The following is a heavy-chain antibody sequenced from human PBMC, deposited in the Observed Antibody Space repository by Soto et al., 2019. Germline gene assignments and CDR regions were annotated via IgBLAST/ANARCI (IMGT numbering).Heavy chain of an antibody. CDR2: ITSSGGST. D-gene: IGHD6-19*01. V-gene: IGHV3-23*01. CDR3: AKSVGSGWSKSDY. CDR1: GFTFSSNA. J-gene: IGHJ4*02. Sequence: EVQLLESGGGLVQPGGSLRLSCAASGFTFSSNAMSWVRQTPGKGLEWVSAITSSGGSTYYADSVKGRFTISRDNSMHTLFLQMNSLRAEDTAIYYCAKSVGSGWSKSDYWGQGTLVTVSS.